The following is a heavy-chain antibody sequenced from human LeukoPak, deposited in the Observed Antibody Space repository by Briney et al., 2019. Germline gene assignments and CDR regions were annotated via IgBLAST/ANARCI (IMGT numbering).Heavy chain of an antibody. CDR3: AKSLGVGGYTRYKGFDQ. CDR1: GFTFNSFA. CDR2: ISGSDGSS. J-gene: IGHJ4*02. D-gene: IGHD3-16*02. V-gene: IGHV3-23*01. Sequence: PGGSLRLSCAASGFTFNSFAMNWVRQAPGKGLEWVSSISGSDGSSHYADFVKGRFTISRDNSKNTLHLQMNSLGAEDTAVYYCAKSLGVGGYTRYKGFDQWGQGTLVTVSS.